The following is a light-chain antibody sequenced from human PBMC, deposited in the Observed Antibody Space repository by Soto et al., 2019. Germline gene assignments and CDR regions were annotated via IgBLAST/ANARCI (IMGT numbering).Light chain of an antibody. V-gene: IGLV2-14*01. CDR3: SSYTSSSTWV. J-gene: IGLJ3*02. CDR2: DVS. CDR1: TSDVGSYNY. Sequence: QSALTQPDSVSGSPGQSITISCTGTTSDVGSYNYVSWYQKNPGKAPKLLVYDVSNRPSGVSNRFSGSKSGNTASLTISGLQPEDEADYYCSSYTSSSTWVFGGGTKLTVL.